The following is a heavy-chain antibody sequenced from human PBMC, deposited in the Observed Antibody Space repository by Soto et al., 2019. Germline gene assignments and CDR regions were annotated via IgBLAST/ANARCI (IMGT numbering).Heavy chain of an antibody. CDR2: IGGSGVST. D-gene: IGHD1-7*01. CDR1: GFTFSSYA. CDR3: ARDHNWKYDAFDI. J-gene: IGHJ3*02. V-gene: IGHV3-23*01. Sequence: GGSLRLSCAASGFTFSSYAMNWVRQAPGKGLEWVSTIGGSGVSTYFADSVKGRFTISRDNSKNTLYLQMNSLTAEDTAVYYCARDHNWKYDAFDIWGQGTMVTVSS.